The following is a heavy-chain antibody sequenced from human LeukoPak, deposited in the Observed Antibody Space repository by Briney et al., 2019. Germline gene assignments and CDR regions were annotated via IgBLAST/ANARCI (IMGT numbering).Heavy chain of an antibody. CDR3: ATVVRGVTQYYYDSSGYLFDY. CDR2: IYYSGST. Sequence: KASETLSLTCTVSGGSISSSSYYWGWIRQPAGKGLEWFGSIYYSGSTYYNPSLKSRVTISVDTSKNQFYLKLSSVTAADTAAYYCATVVRGVTQYYYDSSGYLFDYWGQGTLVTVSS. D-gene: IGHD3-22*01. J-gene: IGHJ4*02. CDR1: GGSISSSSYY. V-gene: IGHV4-39*07.